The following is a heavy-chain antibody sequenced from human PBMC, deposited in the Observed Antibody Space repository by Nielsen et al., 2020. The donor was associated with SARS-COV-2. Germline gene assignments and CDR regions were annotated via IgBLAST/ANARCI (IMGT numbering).Heavy chain of an antibody. V-gene: IGHV3-53*01. J-gene: IGHJ3*02. Sequence: GESLKISCAASGLTVSGNYMTWVRQAPGKGLEWVSVIYSGGTTYYADSVKDRFTISRDNSKNTVYLQMNSLRAEDTAVYYCARERNAFDIWGQGTMVTVSS. CDR2: IYSGGTT. CDR3: ARERNAFDI. CDR1: GLTVSGNY.